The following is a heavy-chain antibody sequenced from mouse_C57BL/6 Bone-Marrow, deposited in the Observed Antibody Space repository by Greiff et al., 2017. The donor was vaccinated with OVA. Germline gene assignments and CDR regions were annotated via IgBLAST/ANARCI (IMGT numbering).Heavy chain of an antibody. J-gene: IGHJ2*01. CDR1: GYTFTGYW. D-gene: IGHD1-1*01. CDR2: IDPSDSYT. V-gene: IGHV1-69*01. CDR3: ARSRYSPLFDY. Sequence: VQLQQPGAELVMPGASVKLSCKASGYTFTGYWMHWVKQRPGHGLEWIGEIDPSDSYTTYNQKFKGKTTLTVDKTSSTDYMQLSRLTSEDSAVYYSARSRYSPLFDYWGQGTTLTVSS.